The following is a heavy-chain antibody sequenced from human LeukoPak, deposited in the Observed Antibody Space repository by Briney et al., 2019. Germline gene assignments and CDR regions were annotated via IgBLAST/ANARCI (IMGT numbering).Heavy chain of an antibody. CDR2: INPSGGST. V-gene: IGHV1-46*01. Sequence: ASVKVSCKASGYTFTSYYMHWVRQAPGQGLEWMGIINPSGGSTSYAQKFQGRVTMTRDTSTSTVYMELSSLRSEDTAVYYCARAGAGRVITSKRSAFDIWGQGTMVTVSS. CDR1: GYTFTSYY. CDR3: ARAGAGRVITSKRSAFDI. D-gene: IGHD3-16*01. J-gene: IGHJ3*02.